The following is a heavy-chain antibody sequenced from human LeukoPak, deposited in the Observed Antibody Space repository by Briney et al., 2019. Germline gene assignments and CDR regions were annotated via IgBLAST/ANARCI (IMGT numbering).Heavy chain of an antibody. CDR3: ARNDGYYDILTGYYIDAFDI. J-gene: IGHJ3*02. V-gene: IGHV4-30-2*01. CDR1: GGSISSGGYS. CDR2: IYHSGST. D-gene: IGHD3-9*01. Sequence: PSQTLSLTCAVSGGSISSGGYSWSWIRQPPGKGLEWIGYIYHSGSTYYNPSLKSRVTISVDRSKNQFSLKLSSVTAADTAVYYCARNDGYYDILTGYYIDAFDIWSQGTMVTVSS.